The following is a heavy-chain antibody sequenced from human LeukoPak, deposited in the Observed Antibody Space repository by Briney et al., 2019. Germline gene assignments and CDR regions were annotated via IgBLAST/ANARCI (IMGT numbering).Heavy chain of an antibody. D-gene: IGHD1-1*01. V-gene: IGHV1-2*02. CDR2: INPNSGGT. Sequence: GESLKVSCKASGYTFTGYYMHWVRQAPGQGLEWMGWINPNSGGTNYAQKFQGRVTMTRDTSISTAYMELSRLRSDDTAVYYCARVKRNWNYVDYWGQGTLVTVSS. CDR3: ARVKRNWNYVDY. J-gene: IGHJ4*02. CDR1: GYTFTGYY.